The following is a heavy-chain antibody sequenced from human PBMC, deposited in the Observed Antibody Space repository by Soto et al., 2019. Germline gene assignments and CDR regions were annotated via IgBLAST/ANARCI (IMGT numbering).Heavy chain of an antibody. J-gene: IGHJ4*02. CDR1: GFTFSTYA. CDR3: AKGSGSSGLSDYFAY. D-gene: IGHD1-26*01. V-gene: IGHV3-23*01. CDR2: ISGSGGNT. Sequence: SLRLSCAASGFTFSTYAMSWVRQAPGKGLEWVSSISGSGGNTYYADSVKGRFTISRDNSKNTLYLQMDSLRAEDTAVYYCAKGSGSSGLSDYFAYWGQGTLVTVSS.